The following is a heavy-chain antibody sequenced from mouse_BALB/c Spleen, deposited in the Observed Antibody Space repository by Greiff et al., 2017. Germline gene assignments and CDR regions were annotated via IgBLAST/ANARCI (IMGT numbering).Heavy chain of an antibody. J-gene: IGHJ2*01. D-gene: IGHD1-1*01. Sequence: EVKLQESGPGLVKPSQSLSLTCTVTGYSITSDYAWNWIRQFPGNKLEWMGYISYSGSTSYNPSLKSRISITRDTSKNQFFLQLNSVTTEDTATYYCARWTTGYYFDYWGQGTTLTVSS. CDR3: ARWTTGYYFDY. V-gene: IGHV3-2*02. CDR1: GYSITSDYA. CDR2: ISYSGST.